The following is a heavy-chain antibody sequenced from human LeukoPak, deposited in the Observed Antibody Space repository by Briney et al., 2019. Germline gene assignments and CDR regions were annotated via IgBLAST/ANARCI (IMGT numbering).Heavy chain of an antibody. CDR2: IYYSGST. Sequence: SETLSLTCTVSGGSISSYYWSWIRQPPGKGLEWIGYIYYSGSTNYNPSLKSRVTISVDTSKNQFSLKLSSVTAADTAVYYCARRTGYYDGFDYWGQGTLVTVSS. V-gene: IGHV4-59*01. CDR3: ARRTGYYDGFDY. D-gene: IGHD3/OR15-3a*01. CDR1: GGSISSYY. J-gene: IGHJ4*02.